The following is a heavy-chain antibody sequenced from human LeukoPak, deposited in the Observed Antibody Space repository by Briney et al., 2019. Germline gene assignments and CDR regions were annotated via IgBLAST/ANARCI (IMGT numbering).Heavy chain of an antibody. CDR1: GVTFSSYT. V-gene: IGHV1-69*02. J-gene: IGHJ4*02. CDR2: IIPILGIA. D-gene: IGHD2-8*01. Sequence: ASVKVSCKASGVTFSSYTISWVRQAPGQGLEWMGRIIPILGIANYAQKFQGRVTITADKSTSTAYMELSSLRSEDTAVYYCARGVKNGLKVAYYFDYWGQGTLVTVSS. CDR3: ARGVKNGLKVAYYFDY.